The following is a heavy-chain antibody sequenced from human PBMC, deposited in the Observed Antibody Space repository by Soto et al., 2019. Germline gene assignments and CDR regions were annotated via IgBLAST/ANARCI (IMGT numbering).Heavy chain of an antibody. CDR2: ISNDGGKK. J-gene: IGHJ5*01. Sequence: GGSLRLSCAASGFAFTSHALHWVRQAPGKGLEWVALISNDGGKKQYAESVEGRFTVSRDSSRNTLYLQLNSLRPDDTAVYFCPRDAGNTGGFPFLDSYGQVKLVNASS. V-gene: IGHV3-30-3*01. CDR1: GFAFTSHA. D-gene: IGHD7-27*01. CDR3: PRDAGNTGGFPFLDS.